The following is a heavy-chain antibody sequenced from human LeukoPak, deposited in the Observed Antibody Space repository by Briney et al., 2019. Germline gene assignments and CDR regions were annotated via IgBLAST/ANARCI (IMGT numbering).Heavy chain of an antibody. J-gene: IGHJ4*02. CDR2: ISGSGDKT. Sequence: PGGSLRLSCAASGFTFSNSAMSWLRQAPGRGLEWVSAISGSGDKTYYADSMTDRFTISRDNSKNTLYLQMNNLKAEDTALYYCATYRQVLLPFESWGQGTLVTVSS. D-gene: IGHD5-18*01. CDR3: ATYRQVLLPFES. CDR1: GFTFSNSA. V-gene: IGHV3-23*01.